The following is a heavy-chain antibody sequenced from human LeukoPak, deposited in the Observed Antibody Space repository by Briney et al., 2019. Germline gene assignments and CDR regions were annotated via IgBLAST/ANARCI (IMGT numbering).Heavy chain of an antibody. CDR1: GDITHY. Sequence: SETLSLTCSVSGDITHYWGWIRQPPGKGLEWIGEIYHSGSTNYNPSLQSRVTISVDKSNNHFSLRLTSVTAADTAVYYCATNGWYCLDHWGQGALVTVSS. CDR3: ATNGWYCLDH. D-gene: IGHD6-19*01. CDR2: IYHSGST. J-gene: IGHJ1*01. V-gene: IGHV4-59*08.